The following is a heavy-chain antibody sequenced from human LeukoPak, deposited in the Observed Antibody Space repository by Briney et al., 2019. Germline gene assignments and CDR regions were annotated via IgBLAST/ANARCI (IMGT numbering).Heavy chain of an antibody. Sequence: GGSLRLSCAASGFTFSSYSMNWVRQAPGKGLEWVSSISSSSYIYYADSVKGRFTISRDNAKNSLYLQMNSLRAEDTAVYYCARTRGYYYGMDVWGQGTTVTVSS. CDR3: ARTRGYYYGMDV. V-gene: IGHV3-21*01. CDR2: ISSSSYI. D-gene: IGHD2-2*01. J-gene: IGHJ6*02. CDR1: GFTFSSYS.